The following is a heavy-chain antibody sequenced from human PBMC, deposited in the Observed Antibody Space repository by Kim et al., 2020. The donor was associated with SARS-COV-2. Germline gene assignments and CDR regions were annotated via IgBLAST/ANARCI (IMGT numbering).Heavy chain of an antibody. CDR1: GFTFSTFA. CDR2: ISSDGNNQ. Sequence: GGSLRLSCAASGFTFSTFAFHWVRQAPGKGLEWVSIISSDGNNQYSIDPVKGRFTMSRANSKNTLYLQMNSLRAEDTAIYYCVRDRGGMPTILWGPGTLV. CDR3: VRDRGGMPTIL. J-gene: IGHJ4*02. D-gene: IGHD3-3*01. V-gene: IGHV3-30-3*01.